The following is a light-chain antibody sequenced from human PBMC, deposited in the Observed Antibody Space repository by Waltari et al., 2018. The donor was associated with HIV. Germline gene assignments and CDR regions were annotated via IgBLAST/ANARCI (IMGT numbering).Light chain of an antibody. CDR3: QQRYNWLDT. V-gene: IGKV3-11*01. CDR1: QSVSSY. CDR2: DAS. Sequence: EIVLTQSPATLSLSPGERATLSCRASQSVSSYLAWYQQKPGQAPRRLIYDASNRATGIPARFSGSGSGTDFTLTISRLEPEDFAVYYCQQRYNWLDTFGQGTKLEIK. J-gene: IGKJ2*01.